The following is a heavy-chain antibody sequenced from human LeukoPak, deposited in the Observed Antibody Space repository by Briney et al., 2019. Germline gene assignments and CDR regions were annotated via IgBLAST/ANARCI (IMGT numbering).Heavy chain of an antibody. D-gene: IGHD6-19*01. Sequence: SETLSLTCTVSGGSISSYYWSRIRRPPGNGLEWIGVIYYSGSTYYTPSLKSRVTISVDTSKNQFSLNLSSVTAADTAVYYCARSERYSSGWYFYFDYWGQGTLVTVSS. CDR3: ARSERYSSGWYFYFDY. V-gene: IGHV4-59*01. CDR2: IYYSGST. J-gene: IGHJ4*02. CDR1: GGSISSYY.